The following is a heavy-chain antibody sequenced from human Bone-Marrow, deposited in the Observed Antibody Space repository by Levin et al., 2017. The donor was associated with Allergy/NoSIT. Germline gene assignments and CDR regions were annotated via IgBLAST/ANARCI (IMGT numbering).Heavy chain of an antibody. V-gene: IGHV4-39*07. CDR3: ARDHFKVVTAAHWFDP. D-gene: IGHD2-21*02. CDR2: ISHIGGT. J-gene: IGHJ5*02. CDR1: GGSIATGDYS. Sequence: SETLSLTCSVSGGSIATGDYSWGWVRQPPGKGLEWIGTISHIGGTYSNPSLESRVSISEDTSKNQFSLRLTSVTAADTAVYYCARDHFKVVTAAHWFDPWGPGLLVTVSS.